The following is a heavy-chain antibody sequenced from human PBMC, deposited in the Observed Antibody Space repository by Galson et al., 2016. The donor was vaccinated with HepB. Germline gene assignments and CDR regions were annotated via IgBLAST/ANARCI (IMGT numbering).Heavy chain of an antibody. CDR2: IYYSGSA. D-gene: IGHD2-15*01. CDR3: ASRYCSGGRCYSEYNWFDP. CDR1: GGSISTGGHY. V-gene: IGHV4-31*03. J-gene: IGHJ5*02. Sequence: LTCTVSGGSISTGGHYWSWIRQHPGKGLEWIGYIYYSGSAYYNPSLKSRVTVSVDTSKNQFSLKLSSVTAADTAVYYCASRYCSGGRCYSEYNWFDPWGQGTLVTVSS.